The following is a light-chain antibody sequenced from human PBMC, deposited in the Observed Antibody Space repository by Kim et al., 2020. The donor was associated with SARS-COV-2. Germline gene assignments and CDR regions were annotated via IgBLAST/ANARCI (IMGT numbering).Light chain of an antibody. V-gene: IGLV3-1*01. J-gene: IGLJ2*01. CDR3: QAWDSSTAV. CDR2: QDN. CDR1: ELAVKY. Sequence: SYELTQPPSVSVSPGQTASITCSGDELAVKYACXYQQKPGQSPVLLIYQDNKRPSGIPERFSGSSSVNSATLTISETQAMDEADYYCQAWDSSTAVFGGG.